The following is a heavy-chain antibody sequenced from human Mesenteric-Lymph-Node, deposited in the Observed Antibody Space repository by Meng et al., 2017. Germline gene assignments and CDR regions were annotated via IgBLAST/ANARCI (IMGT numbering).Heavy chain of an antibody. CDR2: VYWDDDK. V-gene: IGHV2-5*02. CDR1: GFSLRTSGDG. CDR3: AHSRAYSSTWNWFDP. D-gene: IGHD6-13*01. J-gene: IGHJ5*02. Sequence: QITLKESGPTLVKPTQTLTLTCTFFGFSLRTSGDGVAWIRHLQGKALEWLALVYWDDDKRYRPSLKSRLTITKDTSKNQVVLTMTNVDPVDTATYSCAHSRAYSSTWNWFDPWGQGTLVTVSS.